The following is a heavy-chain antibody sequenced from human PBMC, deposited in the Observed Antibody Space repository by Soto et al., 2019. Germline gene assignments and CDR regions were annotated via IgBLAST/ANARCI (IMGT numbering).Heavy chain of an antibody. D-gene: IGHD6-19*01. CDR1: GDSVSSPYY. V-gene: IGHV4-4*02. CDR3: ARCAGWYAVHS. CDR2: VFHTGTT. J-gene: IGHJ4*02. Sequence: QVQLQESGPGLVKPSGTLSLTCAVSGDSVSSPYYWCWVRQPPGKGLEWIGEVFHTGTTSYNPSLRSVVAISMDKSNNQFSLNLRSVTAAATAVYYCARCAGWYAVHSWGPGTLVMVSS.